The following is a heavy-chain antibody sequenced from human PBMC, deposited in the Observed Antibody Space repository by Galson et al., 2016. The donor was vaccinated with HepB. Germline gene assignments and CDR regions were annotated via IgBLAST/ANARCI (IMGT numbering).Heavy chain of an antibody. CDR3: VQGSTAPAS. CDR2: ISRSGDST. D-gene: IGHD1-26*01. CDR1: RFTFSNYG. J-gene: IGHJ6*04. Sequence: SLRLSCAASRFTFSNYGMTWVRQAPGKGLEVVSSISRSGDSTDYADSVKGRFTISRDNSKNTLSLPMNSLTADDTGIYHCVQGSTAPASWGKGTTVTVSS. V-gene: IGHV3-23*01.